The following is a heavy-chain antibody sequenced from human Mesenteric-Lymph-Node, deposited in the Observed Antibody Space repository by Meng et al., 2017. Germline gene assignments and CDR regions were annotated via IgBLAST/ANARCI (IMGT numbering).Heavy chain of an antibody. CDR2: IHKSDGTR. J-gene: IGHJ4*02. V-gene: IGHV3-11*01. CDR1: GFTFTDHY. Sequence: GESLKISCATSGFTFTDHYMTWIRQAPGKGLEWVSFIHKSDGTREYADSVKGRFTISRDDGKNTLYLQMDSLKVEDTAMYYCGRGHWGLDYWGQGTRVTVSS. CDR3: GRGHWGLDY. D-gene: IGHD7-27*01.